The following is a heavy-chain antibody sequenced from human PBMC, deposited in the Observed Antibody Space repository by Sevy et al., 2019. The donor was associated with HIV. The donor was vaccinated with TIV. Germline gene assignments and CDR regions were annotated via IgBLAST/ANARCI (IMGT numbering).Heavy chain of an antibody. CDR3: ATTPYCGGDCYYNFDY. D-gene: IGHD2-21*02. CDR2: INPNSGGT. V-gene: IGHV1-2*02. CDR1: GYTFTGYY. Sequence: ASVKVSCKASGYTFTGYYMHWVRQAPGQGLEWMGWINPNSGGTNYAQKFQGRVTMTRDTSISTAYMELSRLRSDDTAVYYYATTPYCGGDCYYNFDYWGQGTLVTVSS. J-gene: IGHJ4*02.